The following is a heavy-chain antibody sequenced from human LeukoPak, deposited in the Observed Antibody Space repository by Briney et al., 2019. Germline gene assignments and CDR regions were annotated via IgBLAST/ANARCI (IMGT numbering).Heavy chain of an antibody. CDR1: GFTFSTYW. D-gene: IGHD6-19*01. J-gene: IGHJ4*02. CDR3: ARVSAGWSNFDY. V-gene: IGHV3-7*05. CDR2: IKEDGSEK. Sequence: PGGSLRLSCAASGFTFSTYWMSWVRQAPGKGLEWVANIKEDGSEKNYVDSVKGRFTISRDNAKNSLCVQMNSLRAEDTAVYYCARVSAGWSNFDYWGQGTLVTVSS.